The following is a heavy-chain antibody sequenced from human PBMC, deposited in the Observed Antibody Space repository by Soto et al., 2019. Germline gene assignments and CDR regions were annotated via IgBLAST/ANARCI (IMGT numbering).Heavy chain of an antibody. Sequence: PGGSLRLSCAASGFTFSSYGMHGVRQAPGKGLEWVAVIWYDGSNKYYADSVKGRFTISRDNSKNTLYLQMNSLRAEDTAVYYCARDQSVVVVTAHYYYYGMDVWGQGTTVTVSS. D-gene: IGHD2-2*01. CDR2: IWYDGSNK. V-gene: IGHV3-33*01. CDR3: ARDQSVVVVTAHYYYYGMDV. CDR1: GFTFSSYG. J-gene: IGHJ6*02.